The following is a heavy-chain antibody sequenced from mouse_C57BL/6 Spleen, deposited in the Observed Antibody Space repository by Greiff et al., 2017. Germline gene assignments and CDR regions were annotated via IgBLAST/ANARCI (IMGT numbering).Heavy chain of an antibody. CDR3: ARSDDGYIRWYCDV. CDR2: IYPGSGST. CDR1: GYTFTSYW. D-gene: IGHD2-3*01. Sequence: QVQLQQPGAELVKPGASVKMSCKASGYTFTSYWITWVKQRPGQGLEWIGDIYPGSGSTNYNEKFKSKATLTVDTSSSTAYMQLSSLTSEDSAVYDCARSDDGYIRWYCDVWGTGTTVTVSS. J-gene: IGHJ1*03. V-gene: IGHV1-55*01.